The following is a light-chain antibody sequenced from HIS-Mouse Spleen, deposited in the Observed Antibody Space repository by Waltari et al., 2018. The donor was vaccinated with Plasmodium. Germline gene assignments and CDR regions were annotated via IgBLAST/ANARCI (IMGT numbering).Light chain of an antibody. CDR1: SSDVGGYNY. J-gene: IGLJ2*01. Sequence: QSALTQPTSVSGSPGQSITISCTGTSSDVGGYNYVSWYQQHPGKAPKLMIYDVINRPAWVSNRFSGSKSGNTASLTISGLPAEDEADYYCSSYTSSSTLVFGGGTKLTVL. CDR2: DVI. V-gene: IGLV2-14*03. CDR3: SSYTSSSTLV.